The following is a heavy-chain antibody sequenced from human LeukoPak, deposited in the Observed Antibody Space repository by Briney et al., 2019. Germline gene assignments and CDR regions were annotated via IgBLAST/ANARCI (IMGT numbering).Heavy chain of an antibody. Sequence: GGTLRLSCAASGFTFSSYGMSWVRQAPGKGLEWVSAISGSGGSTYYADSVKGRFTISRDNSKNTLYLQMNSLRAEDTAVYYCAKDHWVIAVAGTSTFDYWGQGTLVTVSS. D-gene: IGHD6-19*01. CDR2: ISGSGGST. J-gene: IGHJ4*02. V-gene: IGHV3-23*01. CDR3: AKDHWVIAVAGTSTFDY. CDR1: GFTFSSYG.